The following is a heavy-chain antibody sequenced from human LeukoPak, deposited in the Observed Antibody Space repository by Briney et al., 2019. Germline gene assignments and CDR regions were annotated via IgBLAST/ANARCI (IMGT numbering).Heavy chain of an antibody. J-gene: IGHJ6*03. Sequence: PGGSLRLSCAASGFTFSSYAMHWARQAPGKGLEGVSYMSRSARYIYYTESVKGRFPISRDNARNSLSLQMNSLRAEDTAVYYCAREEGSSSWTGYYYYYMDVWGKGTTVTVSS. CDR3: AREEGSSSWTGYYYYYMDV. D-gene: IGHD6-13*01. CDR1: GFTFSSYA. CDR2: MSRSARYI. V-gene: IGHV3-21*01.